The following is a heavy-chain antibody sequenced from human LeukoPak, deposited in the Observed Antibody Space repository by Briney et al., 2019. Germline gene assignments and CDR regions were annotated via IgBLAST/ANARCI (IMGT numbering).Heavy chain of an antibody. V-gene: IGHV4-30-4*08. CDR3: ARVSTWLVRIDY. CDR2: TYYSGST. Sequence: SETLSLTCTVSGGSISSYDYYWSWIRQPPGKGPEWIGYTYYSGSTYYNPSLKSRVTISIDTSKNQFSLKLTSVTAADTAVYFCARVSTWLVRIDYWGQGTLVTVSS. D-gene: IGHD6-19*01. CDR1: GGSISSYDYY. J-gene: IGHJ4*02.